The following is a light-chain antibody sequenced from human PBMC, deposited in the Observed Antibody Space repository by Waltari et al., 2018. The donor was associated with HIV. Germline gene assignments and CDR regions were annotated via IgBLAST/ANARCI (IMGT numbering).Light chain of an antibody. CDR3: QSYDTSLGASV. Sequence: QSVLTQPPSVSGAPGRSVIITCTGNKSNIGAPYDVHWYQQLPGAAPKLLISMKSERPAGGRDRLSGSRSGTSASLAITGLQAGDEADYYCQSYDTSLGASVFGGGTKLTVL. J-gene: IGLJ3*02. CDR2: MKS. CDR1: KSNIGAPYD. V-gene: IGLV1-40*01.